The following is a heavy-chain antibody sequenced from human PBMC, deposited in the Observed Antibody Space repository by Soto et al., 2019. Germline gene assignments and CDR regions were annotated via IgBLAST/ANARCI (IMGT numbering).Heavy chain of an antibody. J-gene: IGHJ6*02. D-gene: IGHD6-13*01. CDR2: ISSSGSTI. Sequence: GGSLRLSCAASGFTFSSYEMNWVRQAPGKGLEWVSYISSSGSTIYYADSVKGRFTISRDNAKNSLYLQMNSLRAEDTAVYYCASTIAAAGKDYYSGMDVWGQGTTVTVSS. CDR3: ASTIAAAGKDYYSGMDV. CDR1: GFTFSSYE. V-gene: IGHV3-48*03.